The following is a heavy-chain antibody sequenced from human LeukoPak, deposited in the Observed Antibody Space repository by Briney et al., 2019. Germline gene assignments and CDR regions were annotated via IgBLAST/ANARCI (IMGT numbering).Heavy chain of an antibody. Sequence: PSETLSLTCTVSGGSIGSGAYYWTWIRQHPGKGLEWIGYIYYSGSTYYNPSLKSRVTISVDTSKNPFSLELNSVTAADTAVYYCVSYGSGTYYADYWGQGTLVTVSS. CDR3: VSYGSGTYYADY. J-gene: IGHJ4*02. D-gene: IGHD3-10*01. CDR1: GGSIGSGAYY. CDR2: IYYSGST. V-gene: IGHV4-31*03.